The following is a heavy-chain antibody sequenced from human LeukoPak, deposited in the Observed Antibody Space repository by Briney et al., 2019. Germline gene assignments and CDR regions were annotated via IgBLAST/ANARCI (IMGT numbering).Heavy chain of an antibody. D-gene: IGHD1-26*01. Sequence: PAGSLRLSCAASGFTFSSYGMHWVRQAPGKGLEWVAVISYDGSNKYYADSVKGRFTISRDNSKNTLYLQMNSLRAEDTAVYYCAKGSHGLDYWGQGTLVTVSS. V-gene: IGHV3-30*18. CDR2: ISYDGSNK. J-gene: IGHJ4*02. CDR1: GFTFSSYG. CDR3: AKGSHGLDY.